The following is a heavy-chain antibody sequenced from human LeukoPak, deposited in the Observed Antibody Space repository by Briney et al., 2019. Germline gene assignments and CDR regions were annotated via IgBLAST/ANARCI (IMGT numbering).Heavy chain of an antibody. D-gene: IGHD5-12*01. CDR2: INSDGSST. CDR3: AKVGPGSGYDAYYFDY. Sequence: GGSLRLSCAASGFTFSSYWMHWVRQAPGKGLVWVSRINSDGSSTSYADSVKGRFTISRDNSKNSLYLQMNSLRTEDTALYYCAKVGPGSGYDAYYFDYWGQGTLVTVSS. J-gene: IGHJ4*02. V-gene: IGHV3-74*01. CDR1: GFTFSSYW.